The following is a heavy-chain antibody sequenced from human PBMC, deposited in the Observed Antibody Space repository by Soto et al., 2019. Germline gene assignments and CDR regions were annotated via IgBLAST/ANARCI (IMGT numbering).Heavy chain of an antibody. J-gene: IGHJ4*02. Sequence: QVQLVQSGAEVKKPGASVKVSCKASGYTFTSYDINWVRQAPGQGLEWMGWMNPNSANTGYAQKFQGRVTMTRNTSISTAYMELSSQRSEATAVYYCAREGYFGSGSYGFDYWGQGTLVTVSS. CDR2: MNPNSANT. CDR3: AREGYFGSGSYGFDY. V-gene: IGHV1-8*01. CDR1: GYTFTSYD. D-gene: IGHD3-10*01.